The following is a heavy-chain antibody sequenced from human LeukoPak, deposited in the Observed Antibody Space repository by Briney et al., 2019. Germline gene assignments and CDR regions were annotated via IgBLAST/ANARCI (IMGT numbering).Heavy chain of an antibody. CDR2: IIPIFGTA. CDR1: GGTFSSYA. J-gene: IGHJ4*02. Sequence: SVKVSCKASGGTFSSYAISWVRQAPGQGLEWMGGIIPIFGTANYAQKFQGRVTITTDESTSTAYMELSSLRSEDTAVYYCAGGIDGYNLVEYWGQGTLVTVSS. CDR3: AGGIDGYNLVEY. V-gene: IGHV1-69*05. D-gene: IGHD5-24*01.